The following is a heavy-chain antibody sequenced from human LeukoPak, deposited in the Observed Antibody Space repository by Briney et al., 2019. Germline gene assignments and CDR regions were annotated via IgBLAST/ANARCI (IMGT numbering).Heavy chain of an antibody. J-gene: IGHJ3*02. V-gene: IGHV3-48*01. CDR1: GFTFSSYS. CDR3: ARDDSSGYPI. CDR2: ISSASNTI. Sequence: GGSLRLSCAASGFTFSSYSMNWVRQAPGKGLEWVSYISSASNTIYYADSVKGRFTISRDNAKNSLYLQMNSLRAEDTAMYYCARDDSSGYPIWGQGTMVTVSS. D-gene: IGHD3-22*01.